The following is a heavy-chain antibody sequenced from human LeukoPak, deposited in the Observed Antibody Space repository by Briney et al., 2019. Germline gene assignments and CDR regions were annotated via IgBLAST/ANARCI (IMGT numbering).Heavy chain of an antibody. CDR2: INPTGGST. CDR3: ARTAARRFDY. CDR1: GYTFPSYF. J-gene: IGHJ4*02. Sequence: ASVKVSCKASGYTFPSYFMHWVRQAPGQGLEWMGIINPTGGSTTYAQKFQGRVTMTRDTTTSTVYMELSSLRSDDTAVYYCARTAARRFDYWGQGTLVTVSS. V-gene: IGHV1-46*01. D-gene: IGHD6-6*01.